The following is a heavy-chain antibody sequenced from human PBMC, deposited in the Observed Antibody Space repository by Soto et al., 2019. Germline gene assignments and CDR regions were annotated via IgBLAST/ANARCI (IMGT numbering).Heavy chain of an antibody. J-gene: IGHJ6*02. D-gene: IGHD2-2*02. CDR3: ARGAPIVVVPAAILGGYYYYGMDV. Sequence: WASVKVSCKASGYTFTGYYMHWVRQAPGQGLEWMGWINPNSGGTNYAQKFQGRVTMTRDTSISTAYMELSRLRSDDTAVYYCARGAPIVVVPAAILGGYYYYGMDVWGQGTTVTVSS. V-gene: IGHV1-2*02. CDR1: GYTFTGYY. CDR2: INPNSGGT.